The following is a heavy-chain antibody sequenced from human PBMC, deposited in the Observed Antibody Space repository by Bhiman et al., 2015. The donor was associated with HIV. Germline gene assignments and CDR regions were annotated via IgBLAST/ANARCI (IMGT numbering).Heavy chain of an antibody. J-gene: IGHJ3*01. D-gene: IGHD3-10*01. Sequence: EVQLVESGGDLVQPGRSLRLTCAASGFRFDDYSMHWVRQAPGTGLEWVSGITWNSGMKGSADSVKGRFTISRDNAKNSLYLQMNSLKTEDTAFYCAKGKYYGSGSYLDAFDVWGQGTMVIVS. CDR1: GFRFDDYS. CDR3: AKGKYYGSGSYLDAFDV. CDR2: ITWNSGMK. V-gene: IGHV3-9*01.